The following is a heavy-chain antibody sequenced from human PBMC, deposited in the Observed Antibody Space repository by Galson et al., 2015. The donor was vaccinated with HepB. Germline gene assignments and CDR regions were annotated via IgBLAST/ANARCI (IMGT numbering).Heavy chain of an antibody. CDR2: IHGSADST. D-gene: IGHD6-13*01. CDR3: AKDVAAADDQFDY. CDR1: GFTFSNYA. Sequence: SLRLSCAASGFTFSNYAMSWVRQAPGKGLEWVSSIHGSADSTFYADSVKGRFTISRDNSKNTLYLQMNSLRAEDTAVYYCAKDVAAADDQFDYWGQGTLVSVSS. V-gene: IGHV3-23*01. J-gene: IGHJ4*02.